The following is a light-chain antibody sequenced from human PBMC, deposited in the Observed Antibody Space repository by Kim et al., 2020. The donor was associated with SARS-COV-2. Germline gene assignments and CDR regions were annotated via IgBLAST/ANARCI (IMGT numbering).Light chain of an antibody. J-gene: IGKJ4*01. CDR1: HGISSW. V-gene: IGKV1-12*01. Sequence: ASVGDRVTSTCLASHGISSWLSWYQQKPGTAPKLLIYVASSWESGVPSRFSGSGSGTDFTLTISSLQPEDFATYYCQQANSFPLTFGGGTKVDIK. CDR2: VAS. CDR3: QQANSFPLT.